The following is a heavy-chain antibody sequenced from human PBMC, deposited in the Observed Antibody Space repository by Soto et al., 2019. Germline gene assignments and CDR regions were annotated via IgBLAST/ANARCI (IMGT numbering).Heavy chain of an antibody. J-gene: IGHJ4*02. CDR3: ARVGGVAARTFDY. Sequence: PSETLSLTCTVSGGSISPFYWSWVRQPPGKGLEWIGYLYYSGNTNYNPSLKSRVTISVDASKNQVSLRLTSVTAADTADYYCARVGGVAARTFDYWGQGTVVTVSS. CDR2: LYYSGNT. D-gene: IGHD2-15*01. CDR1: GGSISPFY. V-gene: IGHV4-59*01.